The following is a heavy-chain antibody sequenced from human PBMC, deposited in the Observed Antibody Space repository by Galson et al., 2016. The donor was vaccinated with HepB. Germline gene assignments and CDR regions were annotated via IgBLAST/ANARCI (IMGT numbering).Heavy chain of an antibody. CDR2: IVSRDGFT. V-gene: IGHV3-21*01. Sequence: SLRLSCAASGFSFDSYTMNWVRQSPGKGLEWVASIVSRDGFTFYTDSVKGRFTVSRDNAKNSLYLHMYSLTAEDTAAYFCAGGSPTSNSWSPVHFDFWGLGILVTVSS. J-gene: IGHJ4*02. D-gene: IGHD6-13*01. CDR3: AGGSPTSNSWSPVHFDF. CDR1: GFSFDSYT.